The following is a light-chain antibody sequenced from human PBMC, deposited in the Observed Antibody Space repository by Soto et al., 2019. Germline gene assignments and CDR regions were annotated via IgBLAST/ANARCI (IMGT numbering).Light chain of an antibody. CDR3: QQRSTWPYT. V-gene: IGKV3-11*01. CDR2: DAS. J-gene: IGKJ2*01. CDR1: QSVSSN. Sequence: IVLTQSPATLSLSPGERASLSCRASQSVSSNLAWYQQKPSQAPRLLISDASNRATGIPARFTGSGSGTDFTLTISSLEPEDFAVYYCQQRSTWPYTFGQGTKLEIK.